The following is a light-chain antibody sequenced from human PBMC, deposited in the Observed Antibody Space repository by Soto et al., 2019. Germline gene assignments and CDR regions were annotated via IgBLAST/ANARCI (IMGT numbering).Light chain of an antibody. CDR1: QSLSSN. J-gene: IGKJ5*01. Sequence: EIVMTQSPATLSVSPGERATLSCRASQSLSSNLAWYQQKPGQAPRLLIHGASTRATGIPARFSGSGSGTEFTLTISSLQSEDFAVYYCQQYNTWPITFGQGTRLEIK. V-gene: IGKV3D-15*01. CDR3: QQYNTWPIT. CDR2: GAS.